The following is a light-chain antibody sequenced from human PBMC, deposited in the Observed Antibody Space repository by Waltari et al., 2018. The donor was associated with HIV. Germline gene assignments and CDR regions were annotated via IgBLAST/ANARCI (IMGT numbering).Light chain of an antibody. CDR2: TDD. Sequence: QSVLTQAPSESGTPGQRVTISCSGSSSNIGSNTVNWYQQLPGTAPKVLIYTDDQRPSGVPDRFSGSKSGTSASLAISGLQSEDEADYHCCSYAGGITHVLFGGGTKLTVL. CDR1: SSNIGSNT. J-gene: IGLJ2*01. V-gene: IGLV1-44*01. CDR3: CSYAGGITHVL.